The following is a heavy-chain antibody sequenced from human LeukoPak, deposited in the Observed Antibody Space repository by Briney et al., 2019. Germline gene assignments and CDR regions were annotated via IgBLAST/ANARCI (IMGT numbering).Heavy chain of an antibody. Sequence: GASVKVSCKASGYTFTSYDINWVRQATGQGLEWMGWMNPNSGNTGYAQKFQGRVTMTRNTSISTAYMELSSLRSEDTAVYYCARGGKYSSGWYYYYYYYMDVWGKGTTVTISS. CDR1: GYTFTSYD. CDR3: ARGGKYSSGWYYYYYYYMDV. V-gene: IGHV1-8*01. D-gene: IGHD6-19*01. J-gene: IGHJ6*03. CDR2: MNPNSGNT.